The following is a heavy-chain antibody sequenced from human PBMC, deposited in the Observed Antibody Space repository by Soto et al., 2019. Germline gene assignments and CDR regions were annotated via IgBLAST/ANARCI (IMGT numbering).Heavy chain of an antibody. CDR3: VRGRYGSEIH. V-gene: IGHV3-15*07. CDR2: IKSKTDGGTT. D-gene: IGHD3-10*01. CDR1: GFTFSNAW. Sequence: PGGSLRLSCAASGFTFSNAWMNWVRQAPGKGLEWVGRIKSKTDGGTTDYAAPVKGRFTISSHSSQNTLFLQMNSLRTEDTATYYCVRGRYGSEIHWGQGTKVTVSS. J-gene: IGHJ4*02.